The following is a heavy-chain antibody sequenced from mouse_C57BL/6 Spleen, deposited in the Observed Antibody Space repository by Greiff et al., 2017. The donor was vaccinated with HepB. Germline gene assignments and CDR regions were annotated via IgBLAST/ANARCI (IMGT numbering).Heavy chain of an antibody. Sequence: QVQLQQPGAELVKPGASVKMSCKASGYTFTSYWITWVKQRPGQGLEWIGDIYPGSGSTNYNEKFKSKATLTVDTSSSTAYMQLSSLTSEDSAVYYCARIPYYGNYRFAYWGQGTLVTVSA. CDR1: GYTFTSYW. CDR2: IYPGSGST. V-gene: IGHV1-55*01. J-gene: IGHJ3*01. D-gene: IGHD2-10*01. CDR3: ARIPYYGNYRFAY.